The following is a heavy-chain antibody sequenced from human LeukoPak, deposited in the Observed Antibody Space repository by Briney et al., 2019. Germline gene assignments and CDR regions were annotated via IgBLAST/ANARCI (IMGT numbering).Heavy chain of an antibody. CDR1: GFTFSSYA. Sequence: PGGSLRLSCAASGFTFSSYAMSWVRQAPGKGLEWVSAISGSGGSTYYADSVKGRFTISRDNSKNTLYLQMNSLRAEDTAVYYCAKPLYSSSSGGIDYWGQGTLVTVSS. CDR3: AKPLYSSSSGGIDY. CDR2: ISGSGGST. V-gene: IGHV3-23*01. J-gene: IGHJ4*02. D-gene: IGHD6-6*01.